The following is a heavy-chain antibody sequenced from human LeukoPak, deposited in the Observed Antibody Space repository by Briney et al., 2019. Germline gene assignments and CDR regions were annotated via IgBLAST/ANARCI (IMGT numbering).Heavy chain of an antibody. D-gene: IGHD6-19*01. Sequence: EASVKVSCKASGGTFSSYAISWVRQAPGQGLEWMGGIIPIFGTANYAQKFQGRVTITADESTSTAYMELSSLRSEDTAVYYCARAHIAVDAFDIWGQGTMVTVSS. CDR3: ARAHIAVDAFDI. CDR1: GGTFSSYA. J-gene: IGHJ3*02. V-gene: IGHV1-69*13. CDR2: IIPIFGTA.